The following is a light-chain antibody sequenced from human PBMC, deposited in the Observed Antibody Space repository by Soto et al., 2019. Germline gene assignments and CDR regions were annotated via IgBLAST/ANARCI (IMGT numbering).Light chain of an antibody. CDR2: RTD. V-gene: IGLV8-61*01. J-gene: IGLJ3*02. CDR3: VLYMGSGIWV. Sequence: QTVVTQEPSFSVSPGGTVTLTCGLSSGSVSTNYYPSWYQQTPGQAPRTLIYRTDTRSSGVPDRFSGSILGNKAALTITGAQADDEYDYYCVLYMGSGIWVFGGGTKLTVL. CDR1: SGSVSTNYY.